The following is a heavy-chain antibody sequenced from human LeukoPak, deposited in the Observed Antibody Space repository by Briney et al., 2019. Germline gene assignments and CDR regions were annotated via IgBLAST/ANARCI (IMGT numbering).Heavy chain of an antibody. CDR3: ANLPYSGSYYPIDY. CDR2: ISSSGSTI. D-gene: IGHD1-26*01. CDR1: GFTFSSYE. V-gene: IGHV3-48*03. Sequence: GGSLRLSCAASGFTFSSYEMNWVRQAPGKGLEWVSYISSSGSTIYYADSVKGRFTISRDNAKNSLYLQMNSLRAEDTAVYYCANLPYSGSYYPIDYWGQGTLVTVSS. J-gene: IGHJ4*02.